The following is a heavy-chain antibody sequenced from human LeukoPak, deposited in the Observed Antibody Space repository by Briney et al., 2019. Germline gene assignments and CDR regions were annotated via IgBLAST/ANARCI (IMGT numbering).Heavy chain of an antibody. CDR2: IIPIFGTA. D-gene: IGHD1-1*01. V-gene: IGHV1-69*06. CDR1: GGTFSSYA. Sequence: VASVKVSCKASGGTFSSYAISWVRQAPGQGLEWMGGIIPIFGTANYAQKFQGRVTMTEDTSTDTAYMELSSLRSEDTAVYYCATDRYRTWWFDPWGQGTLVTVSS. J-gene: IGHJ5*02. CDR3: ATDRYRTWWFDP.